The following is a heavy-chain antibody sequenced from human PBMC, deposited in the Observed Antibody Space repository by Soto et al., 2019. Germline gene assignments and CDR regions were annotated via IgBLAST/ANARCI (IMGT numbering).Heavy chain of an antibody. J-gene: IGHJ4*02. CDR1: GYTFTSYG. CDR3: ARDGFRDTFGGVIATGFDY. D-gene: IGHD3-16*02. V-gene: IGHV1-18*04. CDR2: ISAYNGNT. Sequence: QVQLVQSGAEVKKPGASVKVSCKASGYTFTSYGISWVRQAPGQGLAWMGWISAYNGNTNYAQKLQGRVTMTTDTATSTAYMELRSMRSDDTAVYYCARDGFRDTFGGVIATGFDYWGQGTLVTVSS.